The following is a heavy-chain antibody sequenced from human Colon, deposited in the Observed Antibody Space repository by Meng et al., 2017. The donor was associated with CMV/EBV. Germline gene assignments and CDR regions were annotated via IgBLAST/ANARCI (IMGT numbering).Heavy chain of an antibody. CDR1: GFPFSSYT. CDR3: ASLVAAGTWRWIDP. Sequence: EGELGELGGGSVKPGGSLRLSCAASGFPFSSYTMNWVRQAPGKGLEWVSSISSSSSHIYYADSVKGRFTISRDNAKNSLYLQMNSLRAEDTAVYYCASLVAAGTWRWIDPWGQGTLVTVSS. CDR2: ISSSSSHI. V-gene: IGHV3-21*06. D-gene: IGHD6-13*01. J-gene: IGHJ5*02.